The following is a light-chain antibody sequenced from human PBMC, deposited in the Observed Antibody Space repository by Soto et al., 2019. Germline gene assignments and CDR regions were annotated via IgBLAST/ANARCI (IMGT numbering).Light chain of an antibody. CDR1: SGHSSYI. Sequence: QSVLTQSSSASASLGSSVKLTCTLSSGHSSYIIAWHQQQPGKAPRYLMKLEGSGSYNQGSGVPDRFSGSSSGADRYLTISNHQSEDEADYYCETWDSNTRVFGGGTKLTVL. CDR2: LEGSGSY. J-gene: IGLJ2*01. CDR3: ETWDSNTRV. V-gene: IGLV4-60*03.